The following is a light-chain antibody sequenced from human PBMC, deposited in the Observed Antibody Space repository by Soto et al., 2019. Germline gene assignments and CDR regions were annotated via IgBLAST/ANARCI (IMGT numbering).Light chain of an antibody. CDR1: NIKSKS. J-gene: IGLJ2*01. Sequence: SYELTQPPSVSVAPGQMARITCGGNNIKSKSVHWYQQRPGQAPVLVVHDDSDRPSGIPERFSGSNSENTATLIITRVEAVDEADYYCQVWDTGNDHVVFGGGTKLTVL. V-gene: IGLV3-21*02. CDR3: QVWDTGNDHVV. CDR2: DDS.